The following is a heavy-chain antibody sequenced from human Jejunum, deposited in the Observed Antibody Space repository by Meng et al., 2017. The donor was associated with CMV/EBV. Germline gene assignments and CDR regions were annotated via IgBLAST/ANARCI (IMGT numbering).Heavy chain of an antibody. V-gene: IGHV5-51*01. J-gene: IGHJ5*02. CDR2: ISPDDSDT. CDR3: ARMYSSEGWFDP. D-gene: IGHD3-22*01. Sequence: KGSGYKFTNYWIGWVRQIPGKDLEWMGIISPDDSDTRYSSSFEGQVTFSVDKSINTAYLQWNSVKASDTAFYYCARMYSSEGWFDPWGQGTLVTVSS. CDR1: GYKFTNYW.